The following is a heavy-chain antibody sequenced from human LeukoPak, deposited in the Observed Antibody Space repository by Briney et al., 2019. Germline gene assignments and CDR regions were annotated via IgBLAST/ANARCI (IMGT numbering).Heavy chain of an antibody. D-gene: IGHD2-2*01. V-gene: IGHV1-69*06. CDR1: GGTFISYA. Sequence: SVKVSCKASGGTFISYAISWVRQAPGQGLEGMGGIIPIFGTANYAQKFQGRVTITSDKSTSTAYMELSSLRSEDTAVYYCAREDIVVVPAGFDPWGQGTLVTVSS. CDR2: IIPIFGTA. CDR3: AREDIVVVPAGFDP. J-gene: IGHJ5*02.